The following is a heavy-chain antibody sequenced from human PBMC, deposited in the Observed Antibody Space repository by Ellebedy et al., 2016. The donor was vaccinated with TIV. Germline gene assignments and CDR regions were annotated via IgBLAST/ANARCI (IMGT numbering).Heavy chain of an antibody. CDR2: LSGSGDSS. Sequence: GGSLRLXXTASGFTFSSYAMTWVRQAPGTGLEWISSLSGSGDSSYHADSVKGRFTISRDNSKNTLFLQMNSLRAEDTAVYYCARDPYYGFGYFDLWGRGTLVTVSS. J-gene: IGHJ2*01. CDR1: GFTFSSYA. V-gene: IGHV3-23*01. D-gene: IGHD3-16*01. CDR3: ARDPYYGFGYFDL.